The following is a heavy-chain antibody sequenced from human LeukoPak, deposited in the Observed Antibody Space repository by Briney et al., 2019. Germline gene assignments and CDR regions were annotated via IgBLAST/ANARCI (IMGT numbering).Heavy chain of an antibody. J-gene: IGHJ4*02. CDR3: TRENYSASSGYSSDY. CDR2: IRSKAYGGTT. V-gene: IGHV3-49*04. D-gene: IGHD3-22*01. Sequence: GGSLRLSCTASGFTFGDYAMSWVRQAPGKGREGVCFIRSKAYGGTTEYAASVNGRFTISRDESKSIAYLQMNIRKTEDTALYYCTRENYSASSGYSSDYWGQGTLVTVSS. CDR1: GFTFGDYA.